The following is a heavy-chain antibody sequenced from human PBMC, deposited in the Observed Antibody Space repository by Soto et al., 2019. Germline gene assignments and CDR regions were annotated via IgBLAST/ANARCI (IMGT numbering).Heavy chain of an antibody. D-gene: IGHD3-10*01. V-gene: IGHV3-30*18. Sequence: VQLVESGGGVVQPGRSLRLSCAASGFTFSSYGMHWVRQAPGKGLEWVAVISYDGSNKYYADSVKGRFTISRDNSKNTLYLQMNSLRAEDTAVYYCAKDPYYYGSGSYFYYYYYGMDVWGQGTTVTVSS. CDR2: ISYDGSNK. CDR1: GFTFSSYG. J-gene: IGHJ6*02. CDR3: AKDPYYYGSGSYFYYYYYGMDV.